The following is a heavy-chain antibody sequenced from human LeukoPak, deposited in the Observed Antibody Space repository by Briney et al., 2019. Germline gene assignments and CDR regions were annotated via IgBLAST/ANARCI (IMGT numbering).Heavy chain of an antibody. D-gene: IGHD2-8*02. CDR2: IDRDGRLI. V-gene: IGHV3-74*01. J-gene: IGHJ4*02. Sequence: GGSLRLSCEASGLTFSTYWMHWVRQVPGKGLVWVSRIDRDGRLISYVDSVKGRFTISRDNAKNTLYLRMSSLRAEDTAVYYCAGGRDRTELYFDSWGQGTLVTVSS. CDR1: GLTFSTYW. CDR3: AGGRDRTELYFDS.